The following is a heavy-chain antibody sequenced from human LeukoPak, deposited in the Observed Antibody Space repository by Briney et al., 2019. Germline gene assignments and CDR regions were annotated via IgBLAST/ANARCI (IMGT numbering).Heavy chain of an antibody. J-gene: IGHJ4*02. CDR2: IRYDGSNK. Sequence: GGSLRLSCAASRFTFSSYGMHWVRQAPGKGLEWVAFIRYDGSNKYYADSVKGRFTISRDNSKNTLYLQMNSLRAEDTAVYYCAKDGYYGSGSYYVWWGQGTLVTVSS. D-gene: IGHD3-10*01. V-gene: IGHV3-30*02. CDR3: AKDGYYGSGSYYVW. CDR1: RFTFSSYG.